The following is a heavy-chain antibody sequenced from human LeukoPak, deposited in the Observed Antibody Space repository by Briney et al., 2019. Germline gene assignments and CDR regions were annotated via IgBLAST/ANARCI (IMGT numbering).Heavy chain of an antibody. J-gene: IGHJ5*02. CDR1: GFTYSTYS. CDR3: AKDYSKASYYGSGTYYRPNWFDP. CDR2: IDTGTSTI. V-gene: IGHV3-48*01. Sequence: GGSLRLSCAASGFTYSTYSMNWVRQAPGKGLEWVSYIDTGTSTIYYADSVKGRFTISKDNAKNSLYLQMNSLRTEDTAVYYCAKDYSKASYYGSGTYYRPNWFDPWGQGTLVTVSS. D-gene: IGHD3-10*01.